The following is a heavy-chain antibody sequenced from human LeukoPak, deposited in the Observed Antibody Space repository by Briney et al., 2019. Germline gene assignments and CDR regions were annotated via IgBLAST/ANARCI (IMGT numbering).Heavy chain of an antibody. CDR2: ISTRGPTT. CDR1: GFIFSDYE. D-gene: IGHD1-1*01. Sequence: GGSLKLSCEASGFIFSDYEMNWVREAPGKGLGGISYISTRGPTTFYADSVKGRFTISRDSAKNSLYLQMNSLRAEDTAIYYCARGRYNWNDPTLMDVWGLGTTVTVSS. J-gene: IGHJ6*02. V-gene: IGHV3-48*03. CDR3: ARGRYNWNDPTLMDV.